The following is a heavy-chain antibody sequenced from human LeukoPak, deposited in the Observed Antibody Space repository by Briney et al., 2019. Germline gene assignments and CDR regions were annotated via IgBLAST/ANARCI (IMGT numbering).Heavy chain of an antibody. Sequence: SGGSLRLSCAASGFTFSSYAMSWVRQAPGKGLECVSAISGSGGSTYYADSVKGRFTISRDNSKNTLYLQMNSLRAEDTAVYYCAKDQGYMVRGWGQGTLVTVSS. CDR2: ISGSGGST. CDR3: AKDQGYMVRG. CDR1: GFTFSSYA. J-gene: IGHJ4*02. D-gene: IGHD3-10*01. V-gene: IGHV3-23*01.